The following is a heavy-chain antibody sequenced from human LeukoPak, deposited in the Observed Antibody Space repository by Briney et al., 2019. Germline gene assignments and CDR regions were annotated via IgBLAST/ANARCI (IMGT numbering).Heavy chain of an antibody. J-gene: IGHJ6*03. Sequence: KSSETLSLTCTVSGGSISNYYWSWIRQPPGKGLEWIGYIYYSGSTKYNPSLKSRVTISVDTSTNQFSLRLSSVTAADTAVYYCARDWGVSARPGYMDVWGKGTTVTVSS. V-gene: IGHV4-59*01. D-gene: IGHD6-6*01. CDR1: GGSISNYY. CDR3: ARDWGVSARPGYMDV. CDR2: IYYSGST.